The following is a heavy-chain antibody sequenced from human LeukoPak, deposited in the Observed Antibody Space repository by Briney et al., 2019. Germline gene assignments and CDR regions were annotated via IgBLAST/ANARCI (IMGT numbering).Heavy chain of an antibody. J-gene: IGHJ4*02. Sequence: GGSLRLSCSVSGFIFSSYWMSWVRQAPGKGLDWVAVVKEDGSFISYTSSVKGRFTISRDNSKNTVVLQMNSLRVDDTAIYYCARQSLAASGLDYWGQGMLVTVSS. CDR1: GFIFSSYW. CDR2: VKEDGSFI. V-gene: IGHV3-30*03. D-gene: IGHD6-13*01. CDR3: ARQSLAASGLDY.